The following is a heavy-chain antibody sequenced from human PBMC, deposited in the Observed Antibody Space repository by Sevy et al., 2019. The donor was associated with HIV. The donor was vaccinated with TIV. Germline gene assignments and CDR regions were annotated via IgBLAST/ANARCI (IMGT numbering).Heavy chain of an antibody. CDR1: GDSFSSYF. CDR2: INTSGST. D-gene: IGHD7-27*01. V-gene: IGHV4-4*07. J-gene: IGHJ4*02. CDR3: ARSNWVTATNGFSKSYYFDY. Sequence: SETLSLTYTVSGDSFSSYFWAWIRQPAGKGLEWIGRINTSGSTNYNPSLKSRVTMSVDTSKSQFSLKVTSLTAADTAIYFCARSNWVTATNGFSKSYYFDYWGQGSLVTVS.